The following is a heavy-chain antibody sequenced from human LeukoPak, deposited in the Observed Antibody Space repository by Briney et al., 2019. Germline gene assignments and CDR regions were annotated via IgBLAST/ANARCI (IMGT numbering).Heavy chain of an antibody. V-gene: IGHV7-4-1*02. D-gene: IGHD5-18*01. CDR2: INTNTGNP. Sequence: ASVKVSCKASGYTFTSYAMNWVRQAPGQGLEWMGWINTNTGNPTYAQGFTGRFVFSLDTSVSTAYLQISSLKAEDTAVYYCARGGYSHGYILFNYWGQGTLAIVSS. CDR3: ARGGYSHGYILFNY. J-gene: IGHJ4*02. CDR1: GYTFTSYA.